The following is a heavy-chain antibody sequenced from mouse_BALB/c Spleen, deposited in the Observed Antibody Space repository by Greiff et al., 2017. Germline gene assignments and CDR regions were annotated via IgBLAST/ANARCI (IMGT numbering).Heavy chain of an antibody. J-gene: IGHJ4*01. CDR2: INPYNDGT. V-gene: IGHV1-14*01. Sequence: QLQESGPELVKPGASVKMSCKASGYTFTSYVMHWVKQKPGQGLEWIGYINPYNDGTKYNEKFKGKATLTSDKSSSTAYMELSSLTSEDSAVYYCARGMITHYYAMDYWGQGTSVTVSS. CDR3: ARGMITHYYAMDY. D-gene: IGHD2-4*01. CDR1: GYTFTSYV.